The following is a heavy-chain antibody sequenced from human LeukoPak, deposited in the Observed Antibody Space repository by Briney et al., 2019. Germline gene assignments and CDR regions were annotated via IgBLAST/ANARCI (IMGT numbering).Heavy chain of an antibody. CDR2: ISSSSSYI. CDR1: GFTFSSYS. CDR3: AKGKVNHLGAFDS. V-gene: IGHV3-21*04. D-gene: IGHD1-14*01. J-gene: IGHJ4*02. Sequence: PGGSLRLSCAASGFTFSSYSMNWVRQAPGKGLEWVSSISSSSSYIYYADSVKGRFTISRDNAKNSLYLQMNSLRAEDTAMFFCAKGKVNHLGAFDSWGLGTLVTVSS.